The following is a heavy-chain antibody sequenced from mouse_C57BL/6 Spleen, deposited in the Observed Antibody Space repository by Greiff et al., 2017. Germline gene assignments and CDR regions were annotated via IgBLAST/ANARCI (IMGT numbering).Heavy chain of an antibody. Sequence: QVQLQQPGAELVKPGASVKLSCKASGYTFTSYWMHWVKQRPGQGLEWIGMIHPNSGSTNYNEKFKSKATLTVDKSSSTAYMQLSSLTSGDSAVYYCARDYGSPAWFAYWGQGTLVTVAA. CDR3: ARDYGSPAWFAY. CDR1: GYTFTSYW. D-gene: IGHD2-1*01. CDR2: IHPNSGST. V-gene: IGHV1-64*01. J-gene: IGHJ3*01.